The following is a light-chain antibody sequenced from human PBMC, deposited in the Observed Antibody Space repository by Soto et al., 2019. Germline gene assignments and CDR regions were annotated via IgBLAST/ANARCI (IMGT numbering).Light chain of an antibody. V-gene: IGKV3-15*01. Sequence: EIVMTQSPATLSGSPGERVTLSCRASQSVSSNLAWYQQKPGQAPRLLIYGASTRATGIPARFSGSGSGTEFTLTISSLQSEDFAVYYCQQYNDWPRTFGQGTKVEI. CDR2: GAS. CDR1: QSVSSN. CDR3: QQYNDWPRT. J-gene: IGKJ1*01.